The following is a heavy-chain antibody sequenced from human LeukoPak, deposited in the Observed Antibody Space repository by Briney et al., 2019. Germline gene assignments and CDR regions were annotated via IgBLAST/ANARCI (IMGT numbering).Heavy chain of an antibody. CDR1: GGSFSGYY. Sequence: PSETLSLTCAVYGGSFSGYYWSWIRQPPGKGLEWIGEINHSGSTNYNPSLKSRVTISVDTSKNQFSLKLSSVTAADTAVYYCARDDPDLNYGSPFIDWGQGTLVTVSS. V-gene: IGHV4-34*01. D-gene: IGHD4-11*01. CDR3: ARDDPDLNYGSPFID. CDR2: INHSGST. J-gene: IGHJ4*02.